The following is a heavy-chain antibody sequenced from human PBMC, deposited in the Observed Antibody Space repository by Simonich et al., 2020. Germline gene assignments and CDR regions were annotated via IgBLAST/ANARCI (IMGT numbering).Heavy chain of an antibody. CDR2: IKPNRGGT. Sequence: GAEVKKPGASVKVSCKASGYTFTGYYMHWVRQAPGQGLEWMGRIKPNRGGTNYAKKFQGRVTMTRDTSISTAYRELSRLRSDDTAVYYCARVPGIYYYYGMDVWGQGTTVTVSS. V-gene: IGHV1-2*06. CDR1: GYTFTGYY. CDR3: ARVPGIYYYYGMDV. D-gene: IGHD3-10*01. J-gene: IGHJ6*02.